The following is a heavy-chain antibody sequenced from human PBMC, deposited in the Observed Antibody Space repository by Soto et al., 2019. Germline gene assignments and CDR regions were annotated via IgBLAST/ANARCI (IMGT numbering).Heavy chain of an antibody. CDR2: IYYSGST. CDR1: GGSISSGDYY. J-gene: IGHJ6*02. CDR3: ASEYYDILTANPYGMDV. D-gene: IGHD3-9*01. V-gene: IGHV4-30-4*01. Sequence: PSETLCLTCTVSGGSISSGDYYWSWIRQPPGKGPEWIGYIYYSGSTYYNPSLKSRVTISVDTSKNQFSLKLSSVTAADTAVYYCASEYYDILTANPYGMDVWGQGTTVTVSS.